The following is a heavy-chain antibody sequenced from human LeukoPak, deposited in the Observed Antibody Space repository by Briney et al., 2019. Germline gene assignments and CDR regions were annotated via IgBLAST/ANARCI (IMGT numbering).Heavy chain of an antibody. CDR3: VRSGFCSGATCSYQWSLGWFDP. CDR2: MNPNSGNT. V-gene: IGHV1-8*01. J-gene: IGHJ5*02. Sequence: ASVTVSCKASGYTFTSYDINWVRQASGQGLEWMGWMNPNSGNTGYAQRFQGRVTMSKDTSITTAYMELRNLRSEDTAIYYCVRSGFCSGATCSYQWSLGWFDPWGQGTLVIVSS. CDR1: GYTFTSYD. D-gene: IGHD2-15*01.